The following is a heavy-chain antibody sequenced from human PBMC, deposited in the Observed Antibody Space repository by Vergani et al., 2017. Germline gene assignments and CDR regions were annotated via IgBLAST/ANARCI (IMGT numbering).Heavy chain of an antibody. CDR2: IKSDGSIT. D-gene: IGHD2-2*01. CDR1: GFSFNSYW. CDR3: AKDLGGCSSISCSYYMDV. J-gene: IGHJ6*03. V-gene: IGHV3-74*03. Sequence: DVHLAESGGGFFQPGGSLRLSCSASGFSFNSYWMHWVRQVPGKGLLWVSRIKSDGSITAYADSVKGRFTISRDNAQNTLYLQMNSLRVEDTAVYYCAKDLGGCSSISCSYYMDVWGKGTTVTVSS.